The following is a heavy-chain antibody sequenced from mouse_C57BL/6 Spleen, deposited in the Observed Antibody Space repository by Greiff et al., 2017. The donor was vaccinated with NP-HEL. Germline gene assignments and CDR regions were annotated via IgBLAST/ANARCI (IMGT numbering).Heavy chain of an antibody. CDR2: IYPGDGDT. CDR1: GYAFSSYW. Sequence: VKLQQSGAELVKPGASVKISCKASGYAFSSYWMNWVKQRPGKGLEWIGQIYPGDGDTNYNGKFKGKATLTADKSSSTAYMQLSSLTSEDSAVYFCASITTVVVYYAMDYWGQGTSVTVSS. D-gene: IGHD1-1*01. CDR3: ASITTVVVYYAMDY. V-gene: IGHV1-80*01. J-gene: IGHJ4*01.